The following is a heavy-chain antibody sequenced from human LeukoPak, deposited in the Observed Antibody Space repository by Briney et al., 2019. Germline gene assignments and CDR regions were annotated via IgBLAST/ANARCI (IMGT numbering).Heavy chain of an antibody. CDR3: ARDGYSSSWYLGWFDP. CDR1: GFTFSSYE. D-gene: IGHD6-13*01. CDR2: ISRSDNTI. V-gene: IGHV3-48*03. J-gene: IGHJ5*02. Sequence: GGSLRLSCAASGFTFSSYEMNWVRQAPGKGLEWVSYISRSDNTIYYADSVKGRLTISRDNAKNSLYLQMNSLRAEGTALYYCARDGYSSSWYLGWFDPWGQGTLVTVSS.